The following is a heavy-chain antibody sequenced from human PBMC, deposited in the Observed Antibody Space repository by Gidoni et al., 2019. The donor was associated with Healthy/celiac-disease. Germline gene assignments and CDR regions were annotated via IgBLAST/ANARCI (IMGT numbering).Heavy chain of an antibody. V-gene: IGHV1-69*01. D-gene: IGHD3-10*01. CDR1: GGTFRSYA. J-gene: IGHJ5*02. Sequence: QVPLVQSGAEVTKPGSSVQVSCKASGGTFRSYAISWVRQAPGQGLEWMGGIIPIFGTANYAQKCQGRVTITADESTSTADMELSSLRSEDTAVYYCARCMPYGNWFDPWGQGTLVTVSS. CDR2: IIPIFGTA. CDR3: ARCMPYGNWFDP.